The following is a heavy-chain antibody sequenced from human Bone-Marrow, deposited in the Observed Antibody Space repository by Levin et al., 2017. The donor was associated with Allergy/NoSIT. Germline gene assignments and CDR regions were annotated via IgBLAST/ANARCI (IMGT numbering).Heavy chain of an antibody. CDR1: GFTFSNYW. Sequence: GGSLRLSCAASGFTFSNYWMHWVRQAPGKGLVWVSRINIDGSSTVYADSVKGRFTISRDNAKNTVYLQMTSLTAEDTAVYYCARQPPSTFDHWGQGTMVSVSS. CDR3: ARQPPSTFDH. J-gene: IGHJ3*01. D-gene: IGHD2-2*01. V-gene: IGHV3-74*01. CDR2: INIDGSST.